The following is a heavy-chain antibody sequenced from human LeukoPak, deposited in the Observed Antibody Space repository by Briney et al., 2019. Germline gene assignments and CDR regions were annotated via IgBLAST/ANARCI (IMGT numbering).Heavy chain of an antibody. V-gene: IGHV1-2*02. D-gene: IGHD6-25*01. CDR1: GYTFTGYY. J-gene: IGHJ6*03. CDR2: INPNSGGT. Sequence: EASVKVSCKASGYTFTGYYMHWVRQAPGQGLEWMGWINPNSGGTNYAQKFQGRVTMTRDTSISTAYMELSRLRSDDTAVYYCARGRLGPDYYYYMDVWGKGTTVTVSS. CDR3: ARGRLGPDYYYYMDV.